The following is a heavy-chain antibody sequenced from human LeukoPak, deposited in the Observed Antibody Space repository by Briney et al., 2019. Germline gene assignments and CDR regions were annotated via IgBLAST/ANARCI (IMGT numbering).Heavy chain of an antibody. D-gene: IGHD2-15*01. CDR3: AADHCSGGSCYSYYGMDV. V-gene: IGHV1-58*02. CDR2: IVVGSGNT. J-gene: IGHJ6*02. Sequence: SVKVSCKAPGFTFTSSAMQWVRQARGQRLEWIGWIVVGSGNTNYAQKFQERVTITRDMSTSTAYMELSSLRSEDTAVYYCAADHCSGGSCYSYYGMDVWGQGTTVTVSS. CDR1: GFTFTSSA.